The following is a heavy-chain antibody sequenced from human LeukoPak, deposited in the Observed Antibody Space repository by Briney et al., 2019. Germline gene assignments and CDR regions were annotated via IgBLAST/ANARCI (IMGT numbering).Heavy chain of an antibody. CDR1: GFTFSSYA. CDR3: AKRGYCSSTSCYQPSALDY. CDR2: ISGSGGST. V-gene: IGHV3-23*01. D-gene: IGHD2-2*01. Sequence: GGSLRLSCAASGFTFSSYAMSWVRQAPGKGLEWVSAISGSGGSTYYADSVKGRFTISRDNSKNTLYLQMNSLRAEDTVVYYCAKRGYCSSTSCYQPSALDYWGQGTLVTVSS. J-gene: IGHJ4*02.